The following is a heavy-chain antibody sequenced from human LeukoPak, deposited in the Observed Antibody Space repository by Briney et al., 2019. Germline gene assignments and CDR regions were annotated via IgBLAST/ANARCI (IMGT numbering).Heavy chain of an antibody. D-gene: IGHD1-20*01. CDR1: GFTFSDYY. CDR2: ISSSDSTI. Sequence: GGSLRLSCAASGFTFSDYYMSWVRQAPGKGLEWVSYISSSDSTIYYADSVRGRFTISRDNAKNSLYLQMNSLRAEDTAVYCCARTMTGTTLDYWGQGTLVTVSS. V-gene: IGHV3-11*04. J-gene: IGHJ4*02. CDR3: ARTMTGTTLDY.